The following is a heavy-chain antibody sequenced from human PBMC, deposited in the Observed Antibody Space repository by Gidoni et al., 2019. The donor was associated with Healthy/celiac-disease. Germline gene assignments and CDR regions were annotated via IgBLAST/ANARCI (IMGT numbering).Heavy chain of an antibody. Sequence: QVQLQQWGAGLLKPSETLSLTCAVYGGSFSGYYWSWIRQPPGKGLEWIGEINHSGSTNYNPSLKSRVTISVDTSKNQFSLKLSSVTAADTAVYYCARGRWGAARTFDYWGQGTLVTVSS. CDR2: INHSGST. J-gene: IGHJ4*02. CDR3: ARGRWGAARTFDY. D-gene: IGHD3-16*01. CDR1: GGSFSGYY. V-gene: IGHV4-34*01.